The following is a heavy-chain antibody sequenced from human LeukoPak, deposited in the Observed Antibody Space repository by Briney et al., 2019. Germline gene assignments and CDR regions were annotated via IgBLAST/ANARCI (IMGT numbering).Heavy chain of an antibody. Sequence: GGSLRLSCVASGFTFSRYTMNWVRQAPGKGLEWVSAISGSSDHIHYADSMKGRFTISRDNARNSLYLQMNSLTAEDTAVYYCARDFFDSSRHYYDAYWGQGTLVTVSS. V-gene: IGHV3-21*01. CDR3: ARDFFDSSRHYYDAY. J-gene: IGHJ4*02. D-gene: IGHD6-19*01. CDR2: ISGSSDHI. CDR1: GFTFSRYT.